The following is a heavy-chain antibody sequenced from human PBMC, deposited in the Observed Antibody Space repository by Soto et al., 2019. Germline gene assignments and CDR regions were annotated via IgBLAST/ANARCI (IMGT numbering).Heavy chain of an antibody. J-gene: IGHJ4*02. CDR3: ARVAY. V-gene: IGHV3-30*03. CDR2: ISYDGTNK. CDR1: GFIFGSYG. Sequence: PGGSLRLSCTASGFIFGSYGMHWFRQAPGKGLEWVALISYDGTNKYYPDSVKGRFTISRDNPRNMLYLEMNTLRPEDSAIYYCARVAYWGPGTQVTVSS.